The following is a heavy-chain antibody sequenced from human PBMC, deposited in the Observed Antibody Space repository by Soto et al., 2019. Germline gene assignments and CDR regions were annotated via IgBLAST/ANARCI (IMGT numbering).Heavy chain of an antibody. CDR3: XXXXXXXXXXYQGNWFDP. CDR1: GFSLSTSGVG. Sequence: QITLKESGPTLVKPTQTLTLTCTFSGFSLSTSGVGVGWIRQPPGKALEWLALIYWNDDKRYSPSLKSRLTITKDTSKNQVVLTXXXXXXXXXXXXXXXXXXXXXXXXYQGNWFDPWGQGTLVTVSS. CDR2: IYWNDDK. V-gene: IGHV2-5*01. D-gene: IGHD3-16*02. J-gene: IGHJ5*02.